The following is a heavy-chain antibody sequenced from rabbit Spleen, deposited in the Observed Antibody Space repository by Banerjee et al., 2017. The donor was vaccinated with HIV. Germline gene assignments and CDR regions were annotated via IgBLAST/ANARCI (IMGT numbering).Heavy chain of an antibody. Sequence: QSLEESGGGLVQPAGSLPLTCKASGFSSSSSDYICWVGQPPGKGLEWISCIAGGSSGFTYSATWAKGRFTCSKTSSTTVTLQMPSLTVADTATYFCARDTGTSFSSYGMDLWGQGTLVTVS. J-gene: IGHJ6*01. CDR1: GFSSSSSDY. D-gene: IGHD8-1*01. V-gene: IGHV1S40*01. CDR3: ARDTGTSFSSYGMDL. CDR2: IAGGSSGFT.